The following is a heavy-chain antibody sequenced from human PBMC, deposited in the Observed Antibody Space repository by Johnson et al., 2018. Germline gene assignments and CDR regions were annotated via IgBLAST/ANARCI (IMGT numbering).Heavy chain of an antibody. D-gene: IGHD2-2*01. CDR3: ARGGKEDIVVVPAAEYYYYYGMDV. CDR2: IIPIFGTA. V-gene: IGHV1-69*12. Sequence: QVQLVQSGAEVKKPGSSVTVSCKASGGTFSSYAISWVRQAPGQGLEWMGGIIPIFGTANYAPKFQGRVTTTADESTSTANMELSSLRSEDTAVYYCARGGKEDIVVVPAAEYYYYYGMDVWGQGTTVTVSS. CDR1: GGTFSSYA. J-gene: IGHJ6*02.